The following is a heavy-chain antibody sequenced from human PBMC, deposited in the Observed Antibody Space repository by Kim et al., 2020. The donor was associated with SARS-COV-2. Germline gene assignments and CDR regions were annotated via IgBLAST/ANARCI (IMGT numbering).Heavy chain of an antibody. J-gene: IGHJ4*02. D-gene: IGHD6-19*01. CDR3: ARDGALGSGWYNY. V-gene: IGHV4-4*02. Sequence: YTPSRKSRVTISVDKSKNQFSLKLSSVTAADTAVYYCARDGALGSGWYNYWGQGTLVTVSS.